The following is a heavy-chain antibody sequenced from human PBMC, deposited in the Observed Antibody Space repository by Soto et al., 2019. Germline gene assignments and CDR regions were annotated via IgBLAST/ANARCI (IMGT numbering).Heavy chain of an antibody. J-gene: IGHJ2*01. CDR3: FSQVEDAIRACPPRSAFLLNRSSDL. CDR2: ISADASGT. Sequence: GKGLQWISYISADASGTYYADSVRGRFTISRDNARNSLSLQMNSLRVDDTAIYYCFSQVEDAIRACPPRSAFLLNRSSDL. D-gene: IGHD2-15*01. V-gene: IGHV3-48*03.